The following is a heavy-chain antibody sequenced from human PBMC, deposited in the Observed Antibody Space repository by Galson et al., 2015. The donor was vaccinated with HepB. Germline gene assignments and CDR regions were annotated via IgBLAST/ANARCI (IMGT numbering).Heavy chain of an antibody. D-gene: IGHD2-2*01. CDR1: GGSFSAFY. CDR3: ARRSGYCSTTYCYKFFDY. V-gene: IGHV4-34*01. J-gene: IGHJ4*02. CDR2: VNHPRGT. Sequence: ETLSLTCAVYGGSFSAFYWSWIRQSPGKGLEWVGEVNHPRGTNYNPSLKSRVTISIDTSKNQFSLKLSSVTAADTAIYYCARRSGYCSTTYCYKFFDYWGQGALVTVSS.